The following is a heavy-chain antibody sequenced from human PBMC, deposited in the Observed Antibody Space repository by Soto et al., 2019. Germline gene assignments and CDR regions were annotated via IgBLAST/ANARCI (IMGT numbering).Heavy chain of an antibody. J-gene: IGHJ6*02. V-gene: IGHV5-51*01. CDR1: GYSFTSYW. CDR3: ARSLYYYDSSGYLPYYYGMDV. D-gene: IGHD3-22*01. Sequence: PGESLKISCKGSGYSFTSYWIGWVRQMPGKGLEWMGIIYPGDSDTRYSPSFQGQVTISADKSISTAYLQWSSLKASDTAMYYCARSLYYYDSSGYLPYYYGMDVWGQGTTVTVSS. CDR2: IYPGDSDT.